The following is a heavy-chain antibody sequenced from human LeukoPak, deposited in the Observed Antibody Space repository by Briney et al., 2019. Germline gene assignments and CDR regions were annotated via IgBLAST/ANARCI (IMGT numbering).Heavy chain of an antibody. CDR1: GGTFSSYA. CDR3: ARGGRDSNSYYVPDY. CDR2: IIGIFGTA. D-gene: IGHD3-22*01. V-gene: IGHV1-69*05. J-gene: IGHJ4*02. Sequence: SLKVSCEASGGTFSSYAMSWVRQAPGQGLEWVSGIIGIFGTANYAHKFQGRVTITTDESTSTAYLNLSSLRSEDTAVYYCARGGRDSNSYYVPDYWGQGTLVTVSS.